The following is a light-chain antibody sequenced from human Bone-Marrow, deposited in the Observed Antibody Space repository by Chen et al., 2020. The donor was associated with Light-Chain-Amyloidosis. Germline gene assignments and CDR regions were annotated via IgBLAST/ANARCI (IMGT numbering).Light chain of an antibody. CDR3: QQSYSYPWT. Sequence: DIQMTQSPSSLSASVGDRVTITCRASQNIRFHLNWYQQKSGKAPHLLISSGSNLVGGVPSGFSGGGSGTNFTLTISSVQPEDFATYYCQQSYSYPWTFGQGIKVEVK. J-gene: IGKJ1*01. CDR1: QNIRFH. CDR2: SGS. V-gene: IGKV1-39*01.